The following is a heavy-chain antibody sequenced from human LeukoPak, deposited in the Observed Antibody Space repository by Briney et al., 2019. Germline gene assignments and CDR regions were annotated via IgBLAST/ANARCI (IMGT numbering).Heavy chain of an antibody. CDR1: GGSISSSSYY. D-gene: IGHD1-26*01. CDR2: ISGSGTKT. CDR3: AKAEWELLSYFDY. Sequence: PSETLSLTCTVSGGSISSSSYYWGWIRQPPGKGLEWVSAISGSGTKTYYADPVRGRFTISRDNSKNTLSLQMSSLRAEDTAVYYCAKAEWELLSYFDYWGQGMLVIVSS. J-gene: IGHJ4*02. V-gene: IGHV3-23*01.